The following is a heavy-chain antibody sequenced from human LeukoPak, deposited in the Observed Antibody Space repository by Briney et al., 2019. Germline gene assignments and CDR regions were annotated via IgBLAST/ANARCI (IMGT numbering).Heavy chain of an antibody. CDR1: GGSLSSYS. CDR3: ARSKRRYRNYYYGMDV. CDR2: NNNSGRS. V-gene: IGHV4-59*01. J-gene: IGHJ6*02. Sequence: LETLSLTCTVSGGSLSSYSWSSIRQPPGKGLGWIGDNNNSGRSNYNPSLKRRVTITVDTSKNQFSLKLSSVTAADTAVYYCARSKRRYRNYYYGMDVWGQGTTVTVSS. D-gene: IGHD1-14*01.